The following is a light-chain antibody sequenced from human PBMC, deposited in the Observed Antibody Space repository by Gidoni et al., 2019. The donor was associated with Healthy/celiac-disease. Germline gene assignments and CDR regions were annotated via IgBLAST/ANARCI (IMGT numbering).Light chain of an antibody. V-gene: IGLV1-44*01. J-gene: IGLJ2*01. CDR3: AAWDDSLNGSVV. CDR1: SSNIGSNT. CDR2: SNN. Sequence: QSVLPQPPSASGTPGQRVTTSCSGSSSNIGSNTVNWYKQLPGTAPKLLIYSNNQRPSGVPDRFSGSKSGTSASLAISGLQSEDEADYYCAAWDDSLNGSVVFGGGTKLTVL.